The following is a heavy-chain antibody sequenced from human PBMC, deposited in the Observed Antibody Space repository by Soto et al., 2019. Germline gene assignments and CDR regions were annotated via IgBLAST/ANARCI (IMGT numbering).Heavy chain of an antibody. CDR3: ARALVAEASRKTYHYYGMDV. J-gene: IGHJ6*02. CDR1: GFTFSNYA. CDR2: ISSNGGST. Sequence: GGSLRLSCAASGFTFSNYAMHWVRQAPGKGLEYVSAISSNGGSTYYGNSVKGRFTISRDNSKNTLYLQMGSLRAEDMAVYYCARALVAEASRKTYHYYGMDVWGQGTTVTVSS. V-gene: IGHV3-64*01.